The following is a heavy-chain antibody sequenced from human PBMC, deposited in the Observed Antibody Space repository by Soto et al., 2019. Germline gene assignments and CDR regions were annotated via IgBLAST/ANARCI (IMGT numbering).Heavy chain of an antibody. CDR1: GFTFNTFG. Sequence: QVQLVESGGGVVQPGGSLRLSCAASGFTFNTFGVHWVRQRPAKGLEWVAVIWHDGGDRYYADSVKGRFTISRDNSKNTLHLEMRSPRAEDTAVYYCARVQFNTYCGGDCYSPAFDIWGQGTMVTVSS. CDR3: ARVQFNTYCGGDCYSPAFDI. J-gene: IGHJ3*02. CDR2: IWHDGGDR. D-gene: IGHD2-21*01. V-gene: IGHV3-33*01.